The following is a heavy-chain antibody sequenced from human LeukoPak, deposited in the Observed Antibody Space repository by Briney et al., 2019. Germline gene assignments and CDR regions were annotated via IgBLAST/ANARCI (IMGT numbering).Heavy chain of an antibody. D-gene: IGHD5-24*01. V-gene: IGHV4-61*02. CDR2: IYTSGST. J-gene: IGHJ6*02. CDR1: GGSTSSGSYY. CDR3: ARDLRRDGYNFYYYYGMDV. Sequence: SETLSLTCTVSGGSTSSGSYYWSWIRQPAGKGLECIGRIYTSGSTNYNPSLKSRVTISVDTSKNQFSLKLSSVTAADTAVYYCARDLRRDGYNFYYYYGMDVWGQRTTATVSS.